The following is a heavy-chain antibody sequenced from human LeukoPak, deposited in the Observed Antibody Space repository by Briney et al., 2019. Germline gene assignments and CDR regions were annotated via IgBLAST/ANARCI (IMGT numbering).Heavy chain of an antibody. CDR1: VFTFTTNW. CDR3: ARDRITDFWSGYYTNYFDY. J-gene: IGHJ4*02. V-gene: IGHV3-7*01. CDR2: INQDGSEM. D-gene: IGHD3-3*01. Sequence: GGSLRLSCAASVFTFTTNWMTWVRQAPWRGREGVATINQDGSEMYYVDSVKGRFTNSRDNAKNSLFLQMNSLRAEDTAVYYCARDRITDFWSGYYTNYFDYWGQGTLVTVSS.